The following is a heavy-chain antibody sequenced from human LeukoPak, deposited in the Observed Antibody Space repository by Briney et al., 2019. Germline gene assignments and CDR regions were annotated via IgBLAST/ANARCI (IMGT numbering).Heavy chain of an antibody. CDR1: GYSISSGYY. CDR3: ARLTDDSSYY. Sequence: SETLSLTCAVSGYSISSGYYWGWIRQPPGKGLEWIGSIYHSGSTYYNPSLKSRVTISVDTSKNQLSLKLSSVTAADTAVYYCARLTDDSSYYWGQGTLVTVSS. J-gene: IGHJ4*02. V-gene: IGHV4-38-2*01. CDR2: IYHSGST. D-gene: IGHD3-22*01.